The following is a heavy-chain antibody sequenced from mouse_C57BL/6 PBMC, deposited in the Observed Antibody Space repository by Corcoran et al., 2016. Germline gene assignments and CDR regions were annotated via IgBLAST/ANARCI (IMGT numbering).Heavy chain of an antibody. CDR1: GYTFTTYG. Sequence: QIQLVQSGPELKKPGETVKTSCKASGYTFTTYGMSWVKQAPGKGLKWMGWINTYSGVPTYADDFKGRFAFSLETSASTAYLQINNLKNEDTATYFCARPVVEYYYAMDYWGQGTSVTVSS. D-gene: IGHD1-1*01. J-gene: IGHJ4*01. CDR3: ARPVVEYYYAMDY. CDR2: INTYSGVP. V-gene: IGHV9-3*01.